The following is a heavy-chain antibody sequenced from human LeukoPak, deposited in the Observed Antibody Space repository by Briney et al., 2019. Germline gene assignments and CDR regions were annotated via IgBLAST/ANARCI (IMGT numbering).Heavy chain of an antibody. Sequence: PGGSLRLSCAASGFTFSSYAMSWVRQAPGKGLEWVSAISGSGGSTYYADSVKGRFTISRDNSKNTLYLQMNSLRAEDTAVYYCAKAAGYSYGYLYYFDYWGQGTLVTVSS. CDR1: GFTFSSYA. CDR3: AKAAGYSYGYLYYFDY. J-gene: IGHJ4*02. CDR2: ISGSGGST. V-gene: IGHV3-23*01. D-gene: IGHD5-18*01.